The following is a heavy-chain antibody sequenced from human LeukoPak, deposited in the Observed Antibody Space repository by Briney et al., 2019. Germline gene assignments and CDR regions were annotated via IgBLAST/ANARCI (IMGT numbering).Heavy chain of an antibody. J-gene: IGHJ3*02. V-gene: IGHV3-48*04. D-gene: IGHD6-13*01. CDR1: GFTFSSYS. CDR2: ISSTTSSII. CDR3: ARGYSSDAFDI. Sequence: GGSLRLSCAASGFTFSSYSMTWVHQAPGKGLEWISFISSTTSSIIYYADSVKGRFTISRDNAKNSLYLQVNGLKVEDTAVYYCARGYSSDAFDIWGHGTLVTVSS.